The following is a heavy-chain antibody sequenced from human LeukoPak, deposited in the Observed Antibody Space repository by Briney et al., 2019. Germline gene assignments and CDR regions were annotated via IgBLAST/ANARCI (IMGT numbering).Heavy chain of an antibody. CDR2: INHSGST. CDR3: ARRKGWFPFGY. D-gene: IGHD3-10*01. Sequence: SETLSLTCAVYGEFSGYSWSWIRQPPGKGLEWIGEINHSGSTNYNPSLKSRVTISVDTSKNQFSLKLSSVTAADTAVYYCARRKGWFPFGYWGQGTLVTVSS. V-gene: IGHV4-34*01. J-gene: IGHJ4*02. CDR1: GEFSGYS.